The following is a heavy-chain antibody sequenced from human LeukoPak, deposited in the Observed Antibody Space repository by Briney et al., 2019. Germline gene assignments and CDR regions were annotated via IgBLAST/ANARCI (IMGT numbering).Heavy chain of an antibody. CDR3: ARVPLGYSYGYFDY. V-gene: IGHV3-21*01. CDR1: GFTFSSYS. CDR2: ISSSSSYI. D-gene: IGHD5-18*01. Sequence: GGSLRLSCAASGFTFSSYSMNWVRQAPGKGLEWVSSISSSSSYIYYADSVKSRFTISRDNAKNSLYLQMNSLRAEDTAVYYCARVPLGYSYGYFDYWGQGTLVTVSS. J-gene: IGHJ4*02.